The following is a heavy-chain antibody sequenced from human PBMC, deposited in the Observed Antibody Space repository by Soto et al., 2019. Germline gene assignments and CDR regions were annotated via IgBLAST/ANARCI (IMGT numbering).Heavy chain of an antibody. CDR3: AKSDTARSYGFDP. Sequence: EVQLLESGGDLVQPGGSLRLSCAASGFTFGSYAMIWVRQAPGKGLVWVSTISSSGDSAYYADSVKGRFTVSRDNSMNTLYMQMNSLRAEDTAVYYCAKSDTARSYGFDPWGQGTVVTVSS. CDR1: GFTFGSYA. CDR2: ISSSGDSA. J-gene: IGHJ5*02. D-gene: IGHD5-18*01. V-gene: IGHV3-23*01.